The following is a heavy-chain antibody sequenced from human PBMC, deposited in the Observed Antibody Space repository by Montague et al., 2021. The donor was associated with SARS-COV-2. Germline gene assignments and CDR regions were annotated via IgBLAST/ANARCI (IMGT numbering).Heavy chain of an antibody. CDR1: GGSFSGYY. Sequence: TLSLTCAVYGGSFSGYYWSWIRQPPGKGLEWIGEINHSGSTNYNPSLKSRATISVDTSKNQFSLKLSSVTAADTAVYYCARGLAELRYFDWYHYYFDYWGQGTLVTVSS. J-gene: IGHJ4*02. CDR2: INHSGST. CDR3: ARGLAELRYFDWYHYYFDY. D-gene: IGHD3-9*01. V-gene: IGHV4-34*01.